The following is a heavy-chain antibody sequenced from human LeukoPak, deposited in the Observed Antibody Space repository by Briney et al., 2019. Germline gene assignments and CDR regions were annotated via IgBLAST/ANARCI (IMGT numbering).Heavy chain of an antibody. Sequence: GGSLRLSCAASGLTFSSYGMHWVRQATGKGLEWVAFIRYDGSNKYYADSVKGRFTISRDNSKNTLYLQMNSLRAEDTAVYYCAKDRGGYSYGAYFDYWGQGTLVTVSS. D-gene: IGHD5-18*01. J-gene: IGHJ4*02. CDR3: AKDRGGYSYGAYFDY. V-gene: IGHV3-30*02. CDR2: IRYDGSNK. CDR1: GLTFSSYG.